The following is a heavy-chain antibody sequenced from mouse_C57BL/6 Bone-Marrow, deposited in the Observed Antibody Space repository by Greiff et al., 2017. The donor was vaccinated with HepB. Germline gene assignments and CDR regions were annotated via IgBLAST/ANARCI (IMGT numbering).Heavy chain of an antibody. CDR3: ARSRTTVVAPYYFDY. D-gene: IGHD1-1*01. Sequence: VQLQQSGPVLVKPGASVKMSCKASGYTFTDYYMNWVKQSHGKSLEWIGVINPYNGGTSYNQKFKGKATLTVDKSSSTAYMELNSLTSEDSAVYYCARSRTTVVAPYYFDYWGQGTTLTVSS. CDR2: INPYNGGT. CDR1: GYTFTDYY. V-gene: IGHV1-19*01. J-gene: IGHJ2*01.